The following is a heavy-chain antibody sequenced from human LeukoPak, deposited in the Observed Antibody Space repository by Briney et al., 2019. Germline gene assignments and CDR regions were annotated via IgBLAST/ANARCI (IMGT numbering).Heavy chain of an antibody. J-gene: IGHJ4*02. CDR3: ARDSGGGSGSHPDY. Sequence: SETLSLTCTVSGVSISNYYWSWIRQPPGKGLEWIGYIYYSGSTNYNPSLKSRVTILVDTSKNQFSLKLRSVTAADTAVYYCARDSGGGSGSHPDYWGQGTLVTVSS. D-gene: IGHD3-16*01. V-gene: IGHV4-59*01. CDR1: GVSISNYY. CDR2: IYYSGST.